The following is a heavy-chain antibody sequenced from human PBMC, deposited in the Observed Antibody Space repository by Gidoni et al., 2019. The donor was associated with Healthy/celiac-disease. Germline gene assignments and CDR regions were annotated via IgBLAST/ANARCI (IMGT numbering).Heavy chain of an antibody. V-gene: IGHV4-34*01. Sequence: QVQLQQWGAGLLKPSETLSLTCAVYGGSFSGYYWSWIRQPPGKGLEWIGEINHSGSTNYNPSLKSRVTISVDTSKNQFSLKLSSVTAADTAVYYCARTWMRTRGYYYYGMDVWGQGTTVTVSS. CDR2: INHSGST. CDR1: GGSFSGYY. D-gene: IGHD1-1*01. CDR3: ARTWMRTRGYYYYGMDV. J-gene: IGHJ6*02.